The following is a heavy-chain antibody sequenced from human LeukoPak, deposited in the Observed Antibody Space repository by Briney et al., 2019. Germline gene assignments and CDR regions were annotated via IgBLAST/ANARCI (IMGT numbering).Heavy chain of an antibody. J-gene: IGHJ4*02. Sequence: SETLSLTCAVYGVSFSGYYWSWIRQPPGKGLEWIGEINHSGSTNYNPSLKSRVTISVDTSKNQFSLKLSSVTAADTAVYYCARGQWELPLDYWGQGTLVTVSS. CDR1: GVSFSGYY. CDR3: ARGQWELPLDY. CDR2: INHSGST. V-gene: IGHV4-34*01. D-gene: IGHD1-26*01.